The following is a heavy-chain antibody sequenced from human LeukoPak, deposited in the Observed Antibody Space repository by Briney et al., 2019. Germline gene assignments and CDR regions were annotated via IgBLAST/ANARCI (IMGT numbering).Heavy chain of an antibody. CDR3: ARDHYDILTGYYGY. CDR2: INPNSGGT. Sequence: ASVKVSCKASGYTFTGYYMHWVRQAPGQGLEWMGWINPNSGGTNYAQKFQGWVTMTRDTSISTAYMELSRLRSDDTAVYYCARDHYDILTGYYGYWGQGTLVTVSS. J-gene: IGHJ4*02. V-gene: IGHV1-2*04. D-gene: IGHD3-9*01. CDR1: GYTFTGYY.